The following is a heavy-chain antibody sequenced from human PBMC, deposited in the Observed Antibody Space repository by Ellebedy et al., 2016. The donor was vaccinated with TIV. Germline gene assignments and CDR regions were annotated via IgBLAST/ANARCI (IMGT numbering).Heavy chain of an antibody. CDR3: ARDGTSVAFDY. V-gene: IGHV4-38-2*02. CDR2: IIHRGST. J-gene: IGHJ4*02. CDR1: GYSISSGYY. Sequence: MPSETLSLTCTVSGYSISSGYYWGCFRQPPGKGLEWVGSIIHRGSTYYNPSLKSRVTMSVDTSENQFSLRLTSVTAADTALYYCARDGTSVAFDYWGQGTLVTVSS. D-gene: IGHD1-7*01.